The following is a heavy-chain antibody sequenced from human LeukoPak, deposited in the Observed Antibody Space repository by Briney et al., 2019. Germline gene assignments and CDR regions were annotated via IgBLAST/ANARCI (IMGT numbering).Heavy chain of an antibody. D-gene: IGHD3-22*01. CDR2: IYPGHSDT. CDR3: ARTPGCYDYRGYQYWYFDL. Sequence: GESLKISCKGSGYSFTSYWVAWVRQMPGKGLEWMGLIYPGHSDTRYSPSFQGQVTISADKSISTAYLQWSSLKASDTAIYCCARTPGCYDYRGYQYWYFDLWGRGTLVTVSS. J-gene: IGHJ2*01. CDR1: GYSFTSYW. V-gene: IGHV5-51*01.